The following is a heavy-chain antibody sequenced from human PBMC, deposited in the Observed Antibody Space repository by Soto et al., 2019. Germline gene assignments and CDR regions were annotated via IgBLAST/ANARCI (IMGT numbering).Heavy chain of an antibody. J-gene: IGHJ4*02. CDR3: ARDRPPDY. Sequence: ASVKVSCKASGYSLIKYYIHWVRQAPGQGLEWVGTLNPSSGATSYAQNFQGRVTLTGDTSASTVFMEVSSLRSEDTALYYCARDRPPDYWGQGTLVTVSS. CDR1: GYSLIKYY. V-gene: IGHV1-46*01. CDR2: LNPSSGAT.